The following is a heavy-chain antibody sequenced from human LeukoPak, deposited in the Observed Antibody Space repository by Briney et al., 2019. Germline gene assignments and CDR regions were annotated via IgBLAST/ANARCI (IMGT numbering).Heavy chain of an antibody. V-gene: IGHV4-39*07. CDR2: IYYSGST. Sequence: SETLSLTCTVSGGSISSSSYYWGWIRQPPGKGLEWIGSIYYSGSTYYNPSLKSRVTISVDTSKNQFSLKLSSVTAADTAVYYCARGLCSGGSCYHDAFDIWGQGTMVTVSS. J-gene: IGHJ3*02. D-gene: IGHD2-15*01. CDR1: GGSISSSSYY. CDR3: ARGLCSGGSCYHDAFDI.